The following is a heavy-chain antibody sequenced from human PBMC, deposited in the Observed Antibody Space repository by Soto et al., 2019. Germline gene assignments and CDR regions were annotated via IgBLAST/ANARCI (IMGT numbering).Heavy chain of an antibody. V-gene: IGHV4-34*01. CDR2: INHSGST. D-gene: IGHD6-19*01. J-gene: IGHJ6*02. Sequence: TPSLTCAVYGGSFSGYYWSWIRQPPGKGLEWIGEINHSGSTNYNPSLKSRVTISVDTSKNQFSLKLSSVAAAVTAVYYCAREGGWETYYYYGMDVWGQGTTVTVSS. CDR3: AREGGWETYYYYGMDV. CDR1: GGSFSGYY.